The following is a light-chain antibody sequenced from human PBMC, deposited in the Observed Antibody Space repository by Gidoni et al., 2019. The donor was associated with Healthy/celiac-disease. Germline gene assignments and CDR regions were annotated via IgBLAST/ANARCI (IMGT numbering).Light chain of an antibody. CDR1: QSVSSSY. V-gene: IGKV3-20*01. Sequence: EIVLTQSPGTLSLSPGERATLSCRASQSVSSSYLAWYQQKPGQAPKLLIYGASSRATGIPDRFSGSGSGTDFTLTISRLEPEDFAVYYCKQYGSSPPLTFGPGTKVDIK. J-gene: IGKJ3*01. CDR3: KQYGSSPPLT. CDR2: GAS.